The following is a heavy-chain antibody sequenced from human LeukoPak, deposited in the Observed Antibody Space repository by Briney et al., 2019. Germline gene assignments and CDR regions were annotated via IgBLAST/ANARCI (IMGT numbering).Heavy chain of an antibody. CDR1: GFTFSSYS. Sequence: GGSLRLSCAASGFTFSSYSMNWVRLAPGKGLEWVSSISSSSSYRYYADSVKGRFTISRDNAKNSLYLQMNSLRAEDTAVYYCARASAVAGTRHYWGQGTLVSVSS. CDR2: ISSSSSYR. J-gene: IGHJ4*02. D-gene: IGHD6-19*01. V-gene: IGHV3-21*01. CDR3: ARASAVAGTRHY.